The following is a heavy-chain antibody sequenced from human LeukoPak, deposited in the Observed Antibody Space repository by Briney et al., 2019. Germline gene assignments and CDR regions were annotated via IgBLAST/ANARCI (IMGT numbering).Heavy chain of an antibody. D-gene: IGHD3-3*01. CDR3: ARGSYYDFWSGLEANWFDP. CDR2: INHSGST. CDR1: GFDFNDYW. Sequence: LRLSCAASGFDFNDYWMSWIRQPPGKGLEWIGEINHSGSTNYNPSLKSRVTISVDTSKNQFSLKLSSVTAADTAVYYCARGSYYDFWSGLEANWFDPWGQGTLVTVSS. V-gene: IGHV4-34*01. J-gene: IGHJ5*02.